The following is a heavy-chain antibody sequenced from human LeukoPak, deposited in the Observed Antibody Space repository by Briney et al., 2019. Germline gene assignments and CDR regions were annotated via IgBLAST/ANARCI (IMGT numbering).Heavy chain of an antibody. D-gene: IGHD6-13*01. CDR3: ARVGGAYSSSWYSHYYYYMDV. V-gene: IGHV3-21*01. CDR1: GFTFSIYS. Sequence: GGSLRLSCAASGFTFSIYSMSWVRQAPGKGLEWVSYISSSNKYIYYADSVKGRFTISRDNAKNSLYLQMNSLRAEDTAVYYCARVGGAYSSSWYSHYYYYMDVWGKGTTVTVSS. J-gene: IGHJ6*03. CDR2: ISSSNKYI.